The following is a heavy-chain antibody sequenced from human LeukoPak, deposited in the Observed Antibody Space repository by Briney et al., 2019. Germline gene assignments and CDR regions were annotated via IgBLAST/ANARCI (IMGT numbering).Heavy chain of an antibody. D-gene: IGHD2-2*01. J-gene: IGHJ4*02. CDR3: ARADIVGVAAPCDY. Sequence: GASVKVSCKASGYTFTSYAMHWVRQAPGQGLEWMGWINAGNGNTKYSQKFQGRVTITRDASASTAYMELSSLRSEDTAVYYCARADIVGVAAPCDYWGQGTLVTVSS. V-gene: IGHV1-3*01. CDR1: GYTFTSYA. CDR2: INAGNGNT.